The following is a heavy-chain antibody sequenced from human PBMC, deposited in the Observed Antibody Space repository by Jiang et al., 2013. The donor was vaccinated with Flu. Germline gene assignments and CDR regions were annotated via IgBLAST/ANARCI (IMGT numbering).Heavy chain of an antibody. J-gene: IGHJ4*02. Sequence: YSPSLQGQGTMSVDKSINTAYQQWSSLEASDTAMYYCARQGRSQSFDYWGQGTLVTVSS. V-gene: IGHV5-51*01. CDR3: ARQGRSQSFDY.